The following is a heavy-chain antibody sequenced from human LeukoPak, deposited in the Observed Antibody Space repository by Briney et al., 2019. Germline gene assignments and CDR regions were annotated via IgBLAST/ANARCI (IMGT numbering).Heavy chain of an antibody. CDR2: INPSGGST. D-gene: IGHD5-18*01. CDR1: GYTFTSYY. V-gene: IGHV1-46*01. J-gene: IGHJ4*02. Sequence: ASVKVSCKTSGYTFTSYYMDWVRQAPGQGLEWMGIINPSGGSTSYAQKFQGRVTMTRDTSTSTVYMELSSLRSEDTAVYYCARDLRSRGYSYGTLTYWGQGTLVTVSS. CDR3: ARDLRSRGYSYGTLTY.